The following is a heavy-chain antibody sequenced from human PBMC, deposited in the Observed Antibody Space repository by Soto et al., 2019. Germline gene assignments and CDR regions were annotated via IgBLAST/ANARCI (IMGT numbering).Heavy chain of an antibody. CDR3: ARLHSHGTYGMDV. D-gene: IGHD5-18*01. Sequence: SSVKVSCNASGGSFTYTLSWVRQCPGQGLEWMVGIIPIFGTANYAQKFQGRVTITADESTKTAYMELSTLRAEDTVVYYCARLHSHGTYGMDVWGQGTTVTVSS. J-gene: IGHJ6*02. CDR1: GGSFTYT. CDR2: IIPIFGTA. V-gene: IGHV1-69*13.